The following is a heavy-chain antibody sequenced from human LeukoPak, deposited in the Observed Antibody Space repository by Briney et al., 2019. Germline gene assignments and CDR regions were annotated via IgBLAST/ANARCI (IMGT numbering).Heavy chain of an antibody. V-gene: IGHV1-2*02. J-gene: IGHJ4*02. CDR2: INPDSGGT. Sequence: ASVKVSCKASGYTFTGYYMHWVRQAPGQGLEWMGWINPDSGGTNYAQKFQGRVTMTRDTSISTAYMELSRLRSDDTAVYYCARGPISSPHYDYWGQGTLVTVSS. CDR3: ARGPISSPHYDY. D-gene: IGHD3-3*01. CDR1: GYTFTGYY.